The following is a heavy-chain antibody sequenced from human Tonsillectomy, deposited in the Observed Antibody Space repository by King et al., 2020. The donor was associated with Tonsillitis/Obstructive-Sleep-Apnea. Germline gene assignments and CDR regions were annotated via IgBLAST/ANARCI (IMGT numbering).Heavy chain of an antibody. Sequence: LQLQESGPGLVKPSETLSLTCTVSGGSISSSSYYWGWIRQPPGKGLEWIGSIYYSGSTYYNPSLKSRVTLSVDTSKNQFSQKLSSVTAADTAVYYCARRDAVVVITFDYWGQGTLVTVSS. CDR1: GGSISSSSYY. D-gene: IGHD3-22*01. V-gene: IGHV4-39*01. CDR3: ARRDAVVVITFDY. J-gene: IGHJ4*02. CDR2: IYYSGST.